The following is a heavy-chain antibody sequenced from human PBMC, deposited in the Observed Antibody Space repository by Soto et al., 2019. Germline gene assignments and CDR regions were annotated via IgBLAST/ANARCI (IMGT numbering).Heavy chain of an antibody. CDR1: GFSLSTSGMC. J-gene: IGHJ3*02. D-gene: IGHD3-9*01. CDR2: IDWDDDK. Sequence: SGPTLVNPTQTLTLTCTFSGFSLSTSGMCVSWIRQPPGKALEWLALIDWDDDKYYSTSLKTRLTISKDTSKNQVVLTMTNMDPVDTATYYCARTYYDILTGYPYDAFDIWGQGTMVTVSS. V-gene: IGHV2-70*01. CDR3: ARTYYDILTGYPYDAFDI.